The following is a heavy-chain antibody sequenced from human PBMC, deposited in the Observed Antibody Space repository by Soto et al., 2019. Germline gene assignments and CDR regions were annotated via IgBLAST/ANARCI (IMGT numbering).Heavy chain of an antibody. CDR2: ISAHNGST. CDR1: GYTFTSYG. D-gene: IGHD1-1*01. V-gene: IGHV1-18*01. Sequence: QVHLVQSGAEVQKPGASVKVSCKGSGYTFTSYGITWVRQAPGQGLEWMGWISAHNGSTDYAQKLQGRVTVTRDTSTSTAYMELRSRRSDDTAVYYCARGRYGDYWGQGALVTVSS. CDR3: ARGRYGDY. J-gene: IGHJ4*02.